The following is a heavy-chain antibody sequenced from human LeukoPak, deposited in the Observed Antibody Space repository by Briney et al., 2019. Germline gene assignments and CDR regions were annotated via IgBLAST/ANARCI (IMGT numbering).Heavy chain of an antibody. V-gene: IGHV1-18*01. CDR3: ARSDLGTITVGPFNY. J-gene: IGHJ4*02. Sequence: ASVKVSCKASGYTFTNYGITWVRQAPGQGLEWMGWISGYQGSTKYAQNFQGRVTMTIDTSTSTAYMDLRSLRSDDTAIYFCARSDLGTITVGPFNYWGQGTLVAVSS. D-gene: IGHD5-24*01. CDR1: GYTFTNYG. CDR2: ISGYQGST.